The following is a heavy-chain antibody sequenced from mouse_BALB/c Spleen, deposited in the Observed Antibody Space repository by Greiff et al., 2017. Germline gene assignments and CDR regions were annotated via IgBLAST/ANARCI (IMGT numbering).Heavy chain of an antibody. CDR1: GFTFSDYY. J-gene: IGHJ4*01. CDR2: ISDGGSYT. V-gene: IGHV5-4*02. D-gene: IGHD2-1*01. Sequence: EVQRVESGGGLVKPGGSLKLSCAASGFTFSDYYMYWVRQTPEKRLEWVATISDGGSYTYYPDSVKGRFTISRDNAKNNLYLQMSSLKSEDTAMYYCARDEGYGNPYYYAMDYWGQGTSVTVSS. CDR3: ARDEGYGNPYYYAMDY.